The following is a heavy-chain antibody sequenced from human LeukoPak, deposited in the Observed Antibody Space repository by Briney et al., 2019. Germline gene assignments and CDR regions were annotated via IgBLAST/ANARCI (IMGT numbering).Heavy chain of an antibody. J-gene: IGHJ4*02. Sequence: GGSLRLSCAASGFHFNLYSMNWVRQAPGRGLEWVSSVSSTSTYIYYSDSVRGRFTISRDNARNSLYLQMNSLRAEDTGVYYCAREPSNYYFDYWGQGTLITVYS. CDR2: VSSTSTYI. CDR1: GFHFNLYS. V-gene: IGHV3-21*04. CDR3: AREPSNYYFDY. D-gene: IGHD4-11*01.